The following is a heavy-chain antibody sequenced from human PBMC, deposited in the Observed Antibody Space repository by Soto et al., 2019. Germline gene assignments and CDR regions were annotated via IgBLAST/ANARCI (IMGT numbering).Heavy chain of an antibody. CDR2: IYSSGTT. J-gene: IGHJ5*02. V-gene: IGHV4-39*01. Sequence: QLQLQESGPGLVKPSETLSLTCAVSGGSISSSSYYWGWIRQPPGKGLEWIGSIYSSGTTYYNPSLKSRVTISVDTSKNQFSLELSSVTAADAAVYYCARHGTGWWFDPWGQGTLVTLSS. CDR3: ARHGTGWWFDP. D-gene: IGHD1-1*01. CDR1: GGSISSSSYY.